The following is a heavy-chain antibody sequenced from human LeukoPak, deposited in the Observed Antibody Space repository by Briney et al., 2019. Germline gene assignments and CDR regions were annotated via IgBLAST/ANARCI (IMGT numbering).Heavy chain of an antibody. CDR3: ARDGHPFDY. J-gene: IGHJ4*02. CDR1: GFTFSSYW. V-gene: IGHV3-74*01. CDR2: INSDGSIT. Sequence: LRLSCAASGFTFSSYWMHWVRQAPGKGLVWVSRINSDGSITRYADSVKGRFTISRDNAKNSLYLQMNSLRAEDTAVYFCARDGHPFDYWGQGTLVTVSS.